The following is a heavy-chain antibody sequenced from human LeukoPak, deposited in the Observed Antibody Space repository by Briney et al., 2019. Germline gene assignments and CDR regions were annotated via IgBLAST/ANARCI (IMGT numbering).Heavy chain of an antibody. J-gene: IGHJ4*02. CDR3: ARHGGSSWYFAFDY. Sequence: SETLSLTCAVYGGSFSGYYWSWIRQPPGKGLEWIGSIYYSGSTYYNPSLKSRVTISVDTSKNQFSLKLSSVTAADTAVYYCARHGGSSWYFAFDYWGQGTLVTVSS. V-gene: IGHV4-34*01. D-gene: IGHD6-13*01. CDR1: GGSFSGYY. CDR2: IYYSGST.